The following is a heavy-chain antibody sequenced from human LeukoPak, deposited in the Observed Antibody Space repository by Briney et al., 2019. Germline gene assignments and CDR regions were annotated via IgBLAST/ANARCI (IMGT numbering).Heavy chain of an antibody. CDR2: IYYSGST. CDR1: GGSISSYY. CDR3: ARDRGYGDRFDY. V-gene: IGHV4-59*01. D-gene: IGHD4-17*01. J-gene: IGHJ4*02. Sequence: SETLSLTCTVSGGSISSYYWSWIRQPPGKGLEWIGYIYYSGSTNYNPSLKSRATISVDTSKNQFSLKLSSVTAADTAVYYCARDRGYGDRFDYWGQGTLVTVSS.